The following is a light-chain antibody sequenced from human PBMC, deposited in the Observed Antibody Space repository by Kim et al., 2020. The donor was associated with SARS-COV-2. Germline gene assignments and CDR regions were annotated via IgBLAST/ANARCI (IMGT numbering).Light chain of an antibody. Sequence: PTATLTTTSEIHNVDYQGATWLQQNQGHHPKVLSSRNNNRPSGISARLSASRSRNTASLTITGLQAEDEADYYCAAWDSSLSAWVFGGGTQLTVL. J-gene: IGLJ3*02. CDR1: IHNVDYQG. CDR3: AAWDSSLSAWV. CDR2: RNN. V-gene: IGLV10-54*01.